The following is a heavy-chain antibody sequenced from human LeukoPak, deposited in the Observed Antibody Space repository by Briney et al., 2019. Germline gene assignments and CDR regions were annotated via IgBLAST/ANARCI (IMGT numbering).Heavy chain of an antibody. J-gene: IGHJ4*02. CDR3: ARDIGGGSSDS. D-gene: IGHD2-15*01. V-gene: IGHV4-61*02. CDR1: GGSISSGSYY. Sequence: PSETLSLTCTVSGGSISSGSYYWSWIRQPAGKGLEWIGRIYTSGSTYYNPSLKSRVTISVDTSKNQFSLKLSSVTAADTAVYYCARDIGGGSSDSWGQGTLVTVSS. CDR2: IYTSGST.